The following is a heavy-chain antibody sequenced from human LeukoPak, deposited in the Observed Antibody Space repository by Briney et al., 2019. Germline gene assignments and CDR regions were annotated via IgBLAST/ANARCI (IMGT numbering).Heavy chain of an antibody. Sequence: SETLSLTCAVYAGSFIGYYWSWIRQPPGKGLEWIGEINHSGSTNYNPSLKSQFTISVATSKDQFALKLSSVTAADTAVYYCARSRKRLDAFDIWGKGTMVTVSS. D-gene: IGHD4-11*01. CDR1: AGSFIGYY. J-gene: IGHJ3*02. V-gene: IGHV4-34*01. CDR2: INHSGST. CDR3: ARSRKRLDAFDI.